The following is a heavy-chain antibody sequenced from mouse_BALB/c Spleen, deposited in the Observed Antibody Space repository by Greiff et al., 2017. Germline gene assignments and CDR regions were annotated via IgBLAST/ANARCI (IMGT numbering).Heavy chain of an antibody. CDR1: GYSFTGYT. CDR3: ARRGYDGYYSYAMDY. CDR2: INPYNGGT. V-gene: IGHV1-18*01. J-gene: IGHJ4*01. Sequence: EVKLMESGPELVKPGASMKISCKASGYSFTGYTMNWVKQSHGKNLEWIGLINPYNGGTSYNQKFKGKATLTVDKSSSTAYMELLSLTSEDSAVYYCARRGYDGYYSYAMDYWGQGTSVTVSS. D-gene: IGHD2-3*01.